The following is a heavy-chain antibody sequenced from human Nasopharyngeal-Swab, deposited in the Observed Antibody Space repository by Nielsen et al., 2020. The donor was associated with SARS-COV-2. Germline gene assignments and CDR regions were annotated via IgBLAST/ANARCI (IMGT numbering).Heavy chain of an antibody. J-gene: IGHJ4*02. D-gene: IGHD2-21*02. CDR3: ARGCDTDCFRVDS. V-gene: IGHV3-23*01. CDR1: GFSLNRYA. CDR2: ISASGRAT. Sequence: GESLEISWVCFGFSLNRYAMIWVRQAPGKGLEWVSGISASGRATYYADSVEGRLTISRDNSRNTLSLQMNNLRAEDTATYYCARGCDTDCFRVDSWGQGTLVTVSS.